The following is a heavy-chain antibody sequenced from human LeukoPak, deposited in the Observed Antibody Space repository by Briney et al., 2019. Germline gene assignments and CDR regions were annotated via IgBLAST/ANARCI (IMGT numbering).Heavy chain of an antibody. V-gene: IGHV4-39*01. Sequence: SETLSLTCTVSGGSIRSSSYYWGWIRQPPGKGLEWIGSIYYSGSTYYNPSLKSRVTISVDTSKNQFSLKLSSVTAADTAVYYCASTGDSSGYYPNYFDYWGQGTLVTVSS. CDR1: GGSIRSSSYY. CDR3: ASTGDSSGYYPNYFDY. J-gene: IGHJ4*02. CDR2: IYYSGST. D-gene: IGHD3-22*01.